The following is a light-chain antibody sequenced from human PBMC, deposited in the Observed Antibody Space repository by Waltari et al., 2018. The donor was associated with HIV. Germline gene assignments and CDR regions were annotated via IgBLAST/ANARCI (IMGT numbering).Light chain of an antibody. Sequence: QSVLTQPPSVSAAAGQKYTISCSGSSSNIGPNPLAWYQQLPGTSPKLLIYDKSKRFPGSSDRFSGSQSGTSATLGISGLQSVDEADYYCAAGDNNLSGAVFGGGTKLTVL. CDR2: DKS. CDR1: SSNIGPNP. J-gene: IGLJ2*01. CDR3: AAGDNNLSGAV. V-gene: IGLV1-51*01.